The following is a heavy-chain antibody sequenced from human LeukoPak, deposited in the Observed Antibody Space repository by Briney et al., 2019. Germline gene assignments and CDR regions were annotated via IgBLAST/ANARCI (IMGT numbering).Heavy chain of an antibody. CDR1: GYTFTSYD. CDR2: MNPNSGNT. V-gene: IGHV1-8*03. J-gene: IGHJ3*02. CDR3: ARGRYDSSSWFGSYGAFDI. D-gene: IGHD6-13*01. Sequence: ASVKVSCKASGYTFTSYDINWVRQATGQGLEWMGWMNPNSGNTGYAQKFQGRVTITRNTSISTAYMELSSLRSEDTAVYYCARGRYDSSSWFGSYGAFDIWGQGTMVTVSS.